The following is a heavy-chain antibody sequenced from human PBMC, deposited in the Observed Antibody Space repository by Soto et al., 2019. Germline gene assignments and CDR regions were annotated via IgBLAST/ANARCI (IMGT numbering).Heavy chain of an antibody. CDR1: GGSISSGDYD. Sequence: QVQLQESGPGRVKPSQTLSLTCTVSGGSISSGDYDWSWIRQNPGKGLEWIGYIYYSGSTYYNPSLKRRVTITEDNSKNQSSLKLRSVSATEKAVYYCARWWSGIRQGFAPWGQGTLLTVSS. V-gene: IGHV4-31*03. J-gene: IGHJ5*02. CDR2: IYYSGST. CDR3: ARWWSGIRQGFAP. D-gene: IGHD3-3*01.